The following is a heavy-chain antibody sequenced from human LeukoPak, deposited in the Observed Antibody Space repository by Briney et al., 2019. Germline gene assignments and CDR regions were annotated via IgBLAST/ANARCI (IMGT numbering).Heavy chain of an antibody. CDR3: AKRSKGGDSTGYYYYFDL. CDR2: ISSSSSYI. Sequence: GRSLRLSCAASGFTFSSHSMNWVRQPPGKGLEWVSSISSSSSYIYYADSVKGRFTISRDNAKNSLYLQMNSLRAEDTAVYYCAKRSKGGDSTGYYYYFDLWGRGTLVTVSS. V-gene: IGHV3-21*01. J-gene: IGHJ2*01. CDR1: GFTFSSHS. D-gene: IGHD3-22*01.